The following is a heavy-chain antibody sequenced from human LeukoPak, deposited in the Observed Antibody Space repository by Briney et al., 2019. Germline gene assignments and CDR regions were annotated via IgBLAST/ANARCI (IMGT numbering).Heavy chain of an antibody. CDR2: INHSGST. Sequence: SSETLSLTCAVYGGSFSGHYWSWIRQPPGKGLEWIGEINHSGSTNYNPSLKSRVTISVDTSKNQFSLKVSSVTAADTAVYYCATENTTRANFDYWGQGTLVTVSS. D-gene: IGHD1-1*01. V-gene: IGHV4-34*01. CDR1: GGSFSGHY. CDR3: ATENTTRANFDY. J-gene: IGHJ4*02.